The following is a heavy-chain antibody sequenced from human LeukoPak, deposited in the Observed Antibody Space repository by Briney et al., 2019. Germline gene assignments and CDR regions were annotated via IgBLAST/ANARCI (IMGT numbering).Heavy chain of an antibody. CDR2: ISSSSSYT. CDR1: GFTFSDYY. CDR3: AGFRVRWGAFDI. J-gene: IGHJ3*02. Sequence: GGSLRLSCAASGFTFSDYYMSWIRQAPGKGLEWVSYISSSSSYTNYADSAKGRFTISRDNAKNSLYLQMNSLRAEDTAVYYCAGFRVRWGAFDIWGQGTMVTVSS. D-gene: IGHD3-16*01. V-gene: IGHV3-11*06.